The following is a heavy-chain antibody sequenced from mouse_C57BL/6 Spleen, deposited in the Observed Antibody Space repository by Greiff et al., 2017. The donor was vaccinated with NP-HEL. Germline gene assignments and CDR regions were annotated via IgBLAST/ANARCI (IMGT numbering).Heavy chain of an antibody. D-gene: IGHD1-1*01. Sequence: EVMLVESGAELVRPGASVKLSCTASGFNIKDYYMHWVKQRPEQGLEWIGRIDPEDGDTEYAPKFQGKATMTADTSSNTAYLQLSSLTSEDAAVYYCTLYCGSSPWFAYWGQGTLVTVSA. CDR1: GFNIKDYY. J-gene: IGHJ3*01. CDR2: IDPEDGDT. V-gene: IGHV14-1*01. CDR3: TLYCGSSPWFAY.